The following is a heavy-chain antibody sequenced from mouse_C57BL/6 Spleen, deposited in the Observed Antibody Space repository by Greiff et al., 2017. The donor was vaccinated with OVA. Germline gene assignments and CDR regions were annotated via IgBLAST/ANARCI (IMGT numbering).Heavy chain of an antibody. Sequence: VQRVESGAELVRPGTSVKVSCKASGYAFTNYLIEWVKQRPGQGLEWIGVINPGSGGTNYNEKFKGKATLTADKSSSTAYMQLSSLTSEDSAVYFCERSRAPYEYDAMEYWGKGASVTVSS. J-gene: IGHJ4*01. D-gene: IGHD2-3*01. CDR2: INPGSGGT. CDR3: ERSRAPYEYDAMEY. CDR1: GYAFTNYL. V-gene: IGHV1-54*01.